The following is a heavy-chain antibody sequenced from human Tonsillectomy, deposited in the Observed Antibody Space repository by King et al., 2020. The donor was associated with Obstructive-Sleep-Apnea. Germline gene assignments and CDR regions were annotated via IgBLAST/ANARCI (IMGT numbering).Heavy chain of an antibody. V-gene: IGHV5-10-1*01. Sequence: QLVQSGAEVKKPGESLRISCQGSGYSFTSYWINWVRQMPGKGLEWMGRIDPSDSYTNYSPSFQGHVTISANKSIRTAYLQWSSLKASDTAMNYCARGWPTSGMDVWGQGTTVTVSS. D-gene: IGHD2/OR15-2a*01. J-gene: IGHJ6*02. CDR3: ARGWPTSGMDV. CDR2: IDPSDSYT. CDR1: GYSFTSYW.